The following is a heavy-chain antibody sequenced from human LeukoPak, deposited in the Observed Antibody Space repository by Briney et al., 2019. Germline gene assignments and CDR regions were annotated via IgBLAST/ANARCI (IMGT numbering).Heavy chain of an antibody. CDR3: ARGSYDILTGYYRFIHFDY. Sequence: ASVKVSCKASGYTFTSYGISWVRQAPGQGLEWMGWISAYNGNTNYAQKLQGRVTMTTDTSTSTAYMELRSLRSDDTAVYYCARGSYDILTGYYRFIHFDYWGQGTLVTVSS. J-gene: IGHJ4*02. CDR2: ISAYNGNT. CDR1: GYTFTSYG. D-gene: IGHD3-9*01. V-gene: IGHV1-18*01.